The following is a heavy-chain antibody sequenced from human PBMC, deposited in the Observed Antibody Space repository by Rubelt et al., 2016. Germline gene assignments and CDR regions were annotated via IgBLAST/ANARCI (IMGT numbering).Heavy chain of an antibody. D-gene: IGHD5-12*01. J-gene: IGHJ4*02. Sequence: ASGFLFSSHWMSWVRQAPGKGLEWVANINQDGGERYYVDSVKGRFPIPRDNAKNSLYLQTNSLTAEDTAVYYCARDMRGLRFFDYWGQGTLVTVSS. CDR3: ARDMRGLRFFDY. CDR2: INQDGGER. CDR1: GFLFSSHW. V-gene: IGHV3-7*01.